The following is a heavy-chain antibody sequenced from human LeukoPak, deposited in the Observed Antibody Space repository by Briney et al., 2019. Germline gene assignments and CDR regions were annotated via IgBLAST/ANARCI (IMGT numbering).Heavy chain of an antibody. CDR3: ARADIVVVPASDY. Sequence: PGGSLRLSCAASGFSFSNYAMSWVRQTPGKGLEWVSYISSSGSTIYYADSVKGRFTISRDNAKNSLYLQMNSLRAEDTAVYYCARADIVVVPASDYWGQGTLVTVSS. J-gene: IGHJ4*02. D-gene: IGHD2-2*01. CDR1: GFSFSNYA. CDR2: ISSSGSTI. V-gene: IGHV3-11*01.